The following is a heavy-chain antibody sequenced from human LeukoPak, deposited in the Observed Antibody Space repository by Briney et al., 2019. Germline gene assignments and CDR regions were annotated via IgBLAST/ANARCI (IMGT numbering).Heavy chain of an antibody. CDR1: GFTFSSYG. D-gene: IGHD5-24*01. V-gene: IGHV3-30*18. CDR3: VKDFRDGYNHPSYYFDS. Sequence: PGGSLRLSCAASGFTFSSYGMHRVRQAPGKGLEWVAVISYDGSSEYYADSVQGRFTVARDNSKNTMYLQMNSLRAEDTAAYYCVKDFRDGYNHPSYYFDSWGQGTLVTVSS. CDR2: ISYDGSSE. J-gene: IGHJ4*02.